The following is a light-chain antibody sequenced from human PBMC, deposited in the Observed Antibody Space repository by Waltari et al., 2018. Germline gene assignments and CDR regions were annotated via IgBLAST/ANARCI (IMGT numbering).Light chain of an antibody. CDR3: QQYNKWPLT. J-gene: IGKJ4*01. CDR1: RVVSSE. CDR2: GAS. Sequence: ETVMTQSPGPPAASPGDRVSISCRASRVVSSELAWYQPKPGQTPRLLIYGASTRVTGIPARFSGSGSGTEFTLTISSLQSEDFGVYYCQQYNKWPLTFGGGTKVEIK. V-gene: IGKV3-15*01.